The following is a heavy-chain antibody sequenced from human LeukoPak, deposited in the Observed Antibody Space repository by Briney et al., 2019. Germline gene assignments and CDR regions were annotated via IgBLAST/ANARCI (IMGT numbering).Heavy chain of an antibody. CDR3: ARGWGYCSSTSCYAKWFDP. V-gene: IGHV4-34*01. CDR1: GGSFSGYY. CDR2: INHSGST. Sequence: SETLSLTCAVYGGSFSGYYWSWIRQPPGKGPEWIGEINHSGSTNYNPSLKSRVTISVDTSKNQFSLKLSSVTAADTAVYYCARGWGYCSSTSCYAKWFDPWGQGTLVTVSS. D-gene: IGHD2-2*01. J-gene: IGHJ5*02.